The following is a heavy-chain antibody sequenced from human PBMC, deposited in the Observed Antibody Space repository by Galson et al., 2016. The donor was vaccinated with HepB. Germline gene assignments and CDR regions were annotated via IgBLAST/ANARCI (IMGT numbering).Heavy chain of an antibody. V-gene: IGHV4-39*07. CDR1: GDSISSSSYY. J-gene: IGHJ4*02. CDR3: ARDKFYGSGSYFY. CDR2: IHYRGTP. Sequence: SETLSLTCTVSGDSISSSSYYWGWVRQPPGEGLEWIGSIHYRGTPYYNPSLKSRLSMSVDTSKNQFSLKLSSLTAADTAVHYCARDKFYGSGSYFYWGQGTLVTVSS. D-gene: IGHD3-10*01.